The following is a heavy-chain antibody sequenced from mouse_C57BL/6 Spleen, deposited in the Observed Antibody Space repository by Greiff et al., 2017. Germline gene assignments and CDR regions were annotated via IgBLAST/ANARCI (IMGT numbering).Heavy chain of an antibody. CDR1: GYTFTSYW. V-gene: IGHV1-53*01. D-gene: IGHD2-4*01. J-gene: IGHJ4*01. CDR2: INPSNGGT. CDR3: ARSGGYDYDRAMDY. Sequence: QVHVKQPGTELVKPGASVKLSCKASGYTFTSYWMHWVKQRPGQGLEWIGNINPSNGGTNYNEKFKSKATLTVDKSSSTAYMQLSSLTSEDSAVYYCARSGGYDYDRAMDYWGQGTSVTVSS.